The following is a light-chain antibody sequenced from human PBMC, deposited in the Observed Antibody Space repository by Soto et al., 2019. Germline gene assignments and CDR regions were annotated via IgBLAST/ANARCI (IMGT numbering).Light chain of an antibody. J-gene: IGKJ1*01. Sequence: DIVMTQSPDSLAVSLGERATINCKSSQSVLYSSNNNNYIAWYQQKPGQPPKLIIYWASTRESGVPDRFSGSGSGTDFTLTISSLQAEDVAIYYCQQYYDTPSTFGQGTTVDIK. CDR1: QSVLYSSNNNNY. V-gene: IGKV4-1*01. CDR2: WAS. CDR3: QQYYDTPST.